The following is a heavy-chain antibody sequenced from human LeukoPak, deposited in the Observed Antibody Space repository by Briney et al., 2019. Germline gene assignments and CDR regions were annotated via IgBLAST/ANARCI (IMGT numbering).Heavy chain of an antibody. CDR2: VNHSGST. CDR1: GGSFNGYY. V-gene: IGHV4-34*01. D-gene: IGHD3-16*02. CDR3: ARKRIMITFGGVIVKSYFDY. Sequence: PSETLSLTCAVYGGSFNGYYWSWIRQPPGKGLEWIGEVNHSGSTNYNPSLKSRVTISVDTSKNQFSLKLSSVTAADTAVYYCARKRIMITFGGVIVKSYFDYWGQGTLVTVSS. J-gene: IGHJ4*02.